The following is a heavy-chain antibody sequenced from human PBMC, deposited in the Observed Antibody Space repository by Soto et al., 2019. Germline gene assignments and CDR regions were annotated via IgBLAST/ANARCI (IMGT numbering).Heavy chain of an antibody. Sequence: GGSLRLSCAASGFTFSSYAMHWVRQAPGKGLEWVAVISYDGSNKYYADSVKGRFTISRDNSKNTLYLQMNSLRAEDTAVYYCARGEEPSITIFGVVIIHSIDYWGQGTLVTVSS. CDR2: ISYDGSNK. J-gene: IGHJ4*02. D-gene: IGHD3-3*01. CDR3: ARGEEPSITIFGVVIIHSIDY. V-gene: IGHV3-30-3*01. CDR1: GFTFSSYA.